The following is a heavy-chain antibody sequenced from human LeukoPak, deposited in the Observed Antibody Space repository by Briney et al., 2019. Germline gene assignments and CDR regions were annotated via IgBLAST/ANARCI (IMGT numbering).Heavy chain of an antibody. CDR2: IYSGGST. J-gene: IGHJ4*02. CDR1: GFTVSSNY. CDR3: ARSGSGSYYNVVGYFDY. D-gene: IGHD3-10*01. Sequence: GGSLRLSCAASGFTVSSNYMSWVRQAPGKGLEWVSVIYSGGSTYYADSVKGRFTISRDNSKNTLYLQMNSLRAEDTAVYYCARSGSGSYYNVVGYFDYWGQGTLVTVSS. V-gene: IGHV3-53*01.